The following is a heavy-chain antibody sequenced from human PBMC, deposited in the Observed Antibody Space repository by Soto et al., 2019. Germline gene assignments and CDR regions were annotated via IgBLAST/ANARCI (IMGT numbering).Heavy chain of an antibody. CDR2: IKSKTDGGTT. Sequence: PGGSLRLSCAASGFTFSNAWMSWVRQAPGKGLEWVGRIKSKTDGGTTDYAAPVKGRFTISRDDSKNTLYLQMNSLKTEDTAVYYCTTDSGFYDFWSGYYTYYYGMDVWGQGTTVTVSS. CDR1: GFTFSNAW. D-gene: IGHD3-3*01. J-gene: IGHJ6*02. V-gene: IGHV3-15*07. CDR3: TTDSGFYDFWSGYYTYYYGMDV.